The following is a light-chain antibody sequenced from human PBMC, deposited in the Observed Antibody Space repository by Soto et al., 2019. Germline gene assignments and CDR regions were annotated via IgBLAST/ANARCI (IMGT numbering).Light chain of an antibody. Sequence: EIVLTLAPYTLPLSPGERATLSCRASQSVTYDQLAWYQQKPGQAPRLLIYDASTRATGIPARLSGSGSGTEFTLTISSLEPEDVAVYYCQQRLRGTFGPGTKVDTK. V-gene: IGKV3D-20*02. CDR3: QQRLRGT. CDR2: DAS. J-gene: IGKJ3*01. CDR1: QSVTYDQ.